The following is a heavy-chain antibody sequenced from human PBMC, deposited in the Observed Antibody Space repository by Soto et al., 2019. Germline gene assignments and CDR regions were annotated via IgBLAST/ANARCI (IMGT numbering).Heavy chain of an antibody. V-gene: IGHV1-46*03. D-gene: IGHD2-2*01. CDR3: CRDPPHGIVVATAVEPFDY. Sequence: GASVKVSCKASGYTFTSYYMHWVRQAPGQGLEWIGIIIPSSGSTSYAQKFQGRVTMTRDTSTSAAYMELSSLRSEDTAVYYCCRDPPHGIVVATAVEPFDYSGQGTLVTVSS. J-gene: IGHJ4*01. CDR2: IIPSSGST. CDR1: GYTFTSYY.